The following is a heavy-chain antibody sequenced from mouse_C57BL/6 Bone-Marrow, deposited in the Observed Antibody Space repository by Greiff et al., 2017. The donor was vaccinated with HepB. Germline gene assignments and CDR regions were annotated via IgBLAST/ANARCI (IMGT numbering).Heavy chain of an antibody. Sequence: VKVVESGAELVKPGASVKMSCKASGYTFTTYPIEWMKQNHGKSLEWIGNFHPYNDDTKYNEKFKGKATLTVEKSSSTVYLELSRLTSDDSAVYYCARGSSYERYFDVWGTGTTVTVSS. CDR2: FHPYNDDT. D-gene: IGHD1-1*01. CDR1: GYTFTTYP. V-gene: IGHV1-47*01. J-gene: IGHJ1*03. CDR3: ARGSSYERYFDV.